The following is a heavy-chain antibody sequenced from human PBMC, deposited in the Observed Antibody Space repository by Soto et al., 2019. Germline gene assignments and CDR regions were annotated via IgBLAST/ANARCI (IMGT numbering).Heavy chain of an antibody. V-gene: IGHV3-30*03. CDR1: EFTFSSYG. CDR3: GAGQFFSDY. J-gene: IGHJ4*02. D-gene: IGHD6-19*01. Sequence: QVQLVESGGGVVQPGRSLRLSCAAGEFTFSSYGAQWVRQAPGKGLEWVALISFDGSNTYYADSVKGRFTISRDNSQNTLYLQMHSPRAEDTSLYYCGAGQFFSDYWGQGALVTVSS. CDR2: ISFDGSNT.